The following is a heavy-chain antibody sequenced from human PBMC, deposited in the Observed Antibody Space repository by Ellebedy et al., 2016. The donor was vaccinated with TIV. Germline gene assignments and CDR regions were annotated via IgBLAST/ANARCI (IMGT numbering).Heavy chain of an antibody. J-gene: IGHJ4*02. CDR2: ISQSGVNR. CDR1: GFTFSNYA. CDR3: SREATYKNNWHEFADY. V-gene: IGHV3-23*01. D-gene: IGHD1-1*01. Sequence: GESLKISCLASGFTFSNYAMAWVRQAPGRGLEWISVISQSGVNRFYAESLKGRFIISRDNSKSTVHLEINSLTAEDSAVYYCSREATYKNNWHEFADYWGQGTQVTVSS.